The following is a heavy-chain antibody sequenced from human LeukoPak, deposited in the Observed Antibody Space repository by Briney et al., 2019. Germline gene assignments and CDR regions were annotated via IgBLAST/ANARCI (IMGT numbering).Heavy chain of an antibody. D-gene: IGHD3-10*01. J-gene: IGHJ6*03. Sequence: SGPTLVNPTQTLILTCSFSGFSLTTSGVGVGWVRQPPGKALEWLALIFWDDYKLYNASLKTRLSITKDTSRNKVVLTMTNMDPVDTGTYSCAHNTGRRGFHFFYMDVWGEGTTVTVSS. CDR1: GFSLTTSGVG. V-gene: IGHV2-5*02. CDR2: IFWDDYK. CDR3: AHNTGRRGFHFFYMDV.